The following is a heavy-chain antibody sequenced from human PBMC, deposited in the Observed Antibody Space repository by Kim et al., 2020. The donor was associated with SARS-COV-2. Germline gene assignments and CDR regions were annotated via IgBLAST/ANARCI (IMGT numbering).Heavy chain of an antibody. V-gene: IGHV3-43*01. Sequence: GGSLRLSCAASGFTFDDYTMHWVRQAPGKGLEWVSLIDWDGGSTFYADSVKGRFTISRDNSKTSMYLQMNSLRTEDTALYYCAKVARGYSYGSSFYYGMDVWGQGTTVTVSS. J-gene: IGHJ6*02. D-gene: IGHD5-18*01. CDR2: IDWDGGST. CDR1: GFTFDDYT. CDR3: AKVARGYSYGSSFYYGMDV.